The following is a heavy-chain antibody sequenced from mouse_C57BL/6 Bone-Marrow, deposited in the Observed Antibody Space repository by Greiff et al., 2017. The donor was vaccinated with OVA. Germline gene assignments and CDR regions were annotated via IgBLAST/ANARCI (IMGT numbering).Heavy chain of an antibody. CDR1: GFTFSSYA. J-gene: IGHJ4*01. CDR2: ISDGGSYT. Sequence: EVKLVESGGGLVKPGGSLKLSCAASGFTFSSYAMSWVRQTPEKRLEWVATISDGGSYTYYPDNVKGRFTISRDNAKNNLYLQMSHLKSEDTAMYYGARDYYDYPGAMDYWGQGTSVTVSS. D-gene: IGHD2-4*01. V-gene: IGHV5-4*01. CDR3: ARDYYDYPGAMDY.